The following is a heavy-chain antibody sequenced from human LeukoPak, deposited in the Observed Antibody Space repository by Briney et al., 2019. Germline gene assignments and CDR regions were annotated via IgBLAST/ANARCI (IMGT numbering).Heavy chain of an antibody. CDR2: ISAYNGNT. D-gene: IGHD6-19*01. J-gene: IGHJ4*02. Sequence: ASVKVSCKASGYTVTSYGISWVRQAPGQGLEWMGWISAYNGNTNYAQKLQGRVTMTTDTSTSTAYMELRSLRSDDTAVYYCARPIAVAGTIAYFDYWGQGTLVTVSS. CDR3: ARPIAVAGTIAYFDY. CDR1: GYTVTSYG. V-gene: IGHV1-18*01.